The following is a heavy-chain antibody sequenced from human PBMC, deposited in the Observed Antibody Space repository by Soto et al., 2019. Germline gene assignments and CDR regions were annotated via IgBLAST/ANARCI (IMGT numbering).Heavy chain of an antibody. V-gene: IGHV3-23*01. CDR3: AKARGSSPPAPGSY. Sequence: GGSLRLSCAASGFTFGSYAMSWVRQAPGRGLEWVSAISGSGGSTYYADSVKGRFTISRDNSKNTLYLQMNSLGAEDTAIYYCAKARGSSPPAPGSYWGQGSLVTVSS. CDR2: ISGSGGST. J-gene: IGHJ4*02. D-gene: IGHD3-16*01. CDR1: GFTFGSYA.